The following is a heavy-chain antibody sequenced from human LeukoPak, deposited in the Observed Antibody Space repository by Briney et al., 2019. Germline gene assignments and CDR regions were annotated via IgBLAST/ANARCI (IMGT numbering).Heavy chain of an antibody. V-gene: IGHV3-23*01. CDR1: GFTLRNYA. CDR2: ISPGGHDT. J-gene: IGHJ4*02. D-gene: IGHD1/OR15-1a*01. CDR3: ARDFRLGGTTGWIS. Sequence: TGGSLRLSCEVSGFTLRNYAMTWVRQTPGKGLEWVAGISPGGHDTNYADSVKGRFTISRDNSRDTLYLQMDSLRAGDTAFYFCARDFRLGGTTGWISWGQGTLVIVSS.